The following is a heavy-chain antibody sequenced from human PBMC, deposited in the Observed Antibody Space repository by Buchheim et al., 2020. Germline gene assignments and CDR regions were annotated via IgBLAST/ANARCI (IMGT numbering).Heavy chain of an antibody. D-gene: IGHD4-17*01. V-gene: IGHV4-39*01. CDR1: GGSISSRSYY. J-gene: IGHJ6*03. Sequence: QLQLQESGPGLVKPVETLSLTCTVSGGSISSRSYYWGWIRQPPGKGLEWIGSIYYSGSTSYNPSLKSRVTISLDPSQNHYSLKLSSVTAADTAVYYCARHGNYGPYYMDVWGKGTT. CDR2: IYYSGST. CDR3: ARHGNYGPYYMDV.